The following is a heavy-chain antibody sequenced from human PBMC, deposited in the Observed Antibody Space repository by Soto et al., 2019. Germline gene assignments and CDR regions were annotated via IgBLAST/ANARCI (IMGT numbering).Heavy chain of an antibody. CDR3: ARDPAVAGAYNWFDP. CDR2: IIPILGIA. D-gene: IGHD6-19*01. CDR1: GGTFSSYT. J-gene: IGHJ5*02. Sequence: GASVKVSCKASGGTFSSYTISGVRQAPGQGLEWMGRIIPILGIANCAQKLQGRVTMTTDTSTSTAYMELRSLRSDDTAVYYCARDPAVAGAYNWFDPWGQETLVTVSS. V-gene: IGHV1-69*04.